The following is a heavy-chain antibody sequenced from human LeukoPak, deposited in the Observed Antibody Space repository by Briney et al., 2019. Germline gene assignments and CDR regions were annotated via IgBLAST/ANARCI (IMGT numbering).Heavy chain of an antibody. CDR1: GGSMTNYY. V-gene: IGHV4-4*07. CDR2: IYNSGNV. CDR3: AREGGGFDF. J-gene: IGHJ4*02. D-gene: IGHD1-26*01. Sequence: SETLSLTCTFSGGSMTNYYWTWIRQPAGKGLEWIGRIYNSGNVDYNQTLNTRVTMSIDTSKKQFSLKLSSVTAADTAVYYCAREGGGFDFWGQGTLVTVSS.